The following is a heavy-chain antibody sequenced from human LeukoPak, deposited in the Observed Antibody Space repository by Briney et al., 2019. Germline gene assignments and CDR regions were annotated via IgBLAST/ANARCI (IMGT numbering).Heavy chain of an antibody. CDR3: ASDGPRDGYNWGAFDY. Sequence: ASVKVSCKASGGTFSSYAISWVRQAPGQGLEWMGGIIPIFGTANYAQKFQGRVTITTDESTSTAYMELSSLRSEDTAVYYCASDGPRDGYNWGAFDYWGQGTLVTVSS. D-gene: IGHD5-24*01. V-gene: IGHV1-69*05. J-gene: IGHJ4*02. CDR2: IIPIFGTA. CDR1: GGTFSSYA.